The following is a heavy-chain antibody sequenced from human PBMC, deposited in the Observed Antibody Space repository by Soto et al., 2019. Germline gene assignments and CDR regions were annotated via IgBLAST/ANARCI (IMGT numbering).Heavy chain of an antibody. J-gene: IGHJ6*02. Sequence: QVQLQESGPGLVKPSETLSLTCTVSGGSISSYYWSWIRQPPGKGLEWIGYIYYSGSTNYNPSLKSRVTISVDTSKNQFSLKLSSVTAADTAVYYCARGHSGSYRTGEGYYYGMDVWGQGTMVTVSS. V-gene: IGHV4-59*01. CDR1: GGSISSYY. CDR3: ARGHSGSYRTGEGYYYGMDV. CDR2: IYYSGST. D-gene: IGHD1-26*01.